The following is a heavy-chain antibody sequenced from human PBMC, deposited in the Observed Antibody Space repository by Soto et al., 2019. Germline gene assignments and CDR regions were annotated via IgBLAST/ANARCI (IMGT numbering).Heavy chain of an antibody. CDR1: GLVFRSFW. CDR3: VRGHHGIEV. V-gene: IGHV3-7*01. J-gene: IGHJ6*02. CDR2: VNPDGSEK. Sequence: EAQLVDSGGDLVQPGGSLRLSCAASGLVFRSFWMTWVRQSPRKGLEWVASVNPDGSEKYYVDSVKGRFTISRDNAKNSLYLQMNSLRAEDTALYYCVRGHHGIEVWGQGTTVTVSS.